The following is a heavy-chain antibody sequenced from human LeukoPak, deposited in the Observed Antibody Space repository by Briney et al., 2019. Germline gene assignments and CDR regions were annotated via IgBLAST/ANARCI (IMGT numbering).Heavy chain of an antibody. CDR1: GGSISSYY. CDR2: IYYSGST. D-gene: IGHD6-13*01. V-gene: IGHV4-59*01. CDR3: ARVRGAAAPIDAFDI. J-gene: IGHJ3*02. Sequence: SETLSLTCTVSGGSISSYYWSWIRQPPGKGLEWIGYIYYSGSTNYNPSLKSRVTISVDTSKNQFSLKLSSVTAADTAAYYCARVRGAAAPIDAFDIWGQGTMVTVSS.